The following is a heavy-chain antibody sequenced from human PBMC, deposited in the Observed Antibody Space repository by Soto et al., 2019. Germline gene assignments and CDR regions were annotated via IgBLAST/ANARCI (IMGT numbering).Heavy chain of an antibody. CDR1: GGPFSRGGYY. CDR3: ARPTRQWLGLRYYYGMDV. J-gene: IGHJ6*02. CDR2: IFYTGST. D-gene: IGHD6-19*01. V-gene: IGHV4-39*07. Sequence: SETLSLTCTVSGGPFSRGGYYWSWIRQPPGKGLEWIGSIFYTGSTYYSPSLKGRLTISVDTSNQFSLKLSSVTAADTAVYYCARPTRQWLGLRYYYGMDVWGQGTTVTVSS.